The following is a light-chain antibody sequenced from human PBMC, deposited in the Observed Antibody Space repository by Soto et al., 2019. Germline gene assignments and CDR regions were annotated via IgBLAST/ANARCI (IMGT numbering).Light chain of an antibody. CDR3: QQSYSIPRT. Sequence: DIQMTQSPSSLSASVGDRVAITCRASQSISSYLNWYQQKPGKVPKLLIYAASSLQSGVPSRFSGSGSGTDFTLTISSLQPEDFATYYSQQSYSIPRTFGQGTEVEIK. CDR2: AAS. CDR1: QSISSY. V-gene: IGKV1-39*01. J-gene: IGKJ1*01.